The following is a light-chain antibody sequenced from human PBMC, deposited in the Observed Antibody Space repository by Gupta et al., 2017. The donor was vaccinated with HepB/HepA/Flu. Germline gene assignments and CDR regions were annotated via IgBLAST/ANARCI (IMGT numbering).Light chain of an antibody. CDR2: KNY. CDR1: SSNIGNDN. J-gene: IGLJ1*01. V-gene: IGLV1-47*01. CDR3: VGWDGSLSGYV. Sequence: QSVLIQPPSASGTPGPRVTISCSGSSSNIGNDNVYWYQQLPETAPKLLIYKNYQRPSGVSDRFSGSKSGTSASLAISGLRSEDEADYYCVGWDGSLSGYVFGTGTKVTVL.